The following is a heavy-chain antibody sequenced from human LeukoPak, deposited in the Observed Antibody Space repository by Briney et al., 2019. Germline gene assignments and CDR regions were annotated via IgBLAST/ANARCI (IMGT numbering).Heavy chain of an antibody. J-gene: IGHJ6*03. V-gene: IGHV3-7*01. CDR1: GFTFSSYW. D-gene: IGHD5-18*01. Sequence: PGGSLRLSCAASGFTFSSYWMSWVRQAPGKGLKWVANIKQDGSEKYYVDSVKGRFTISRDNAKNSLYLQMNSLRAEDTAVYYCAREEIVDTAMVYYYYMDVWGKGTTVTVSS. CDR3: AREEIVDTAMVYYYYMDV. CDR2: IKQDGSEK.